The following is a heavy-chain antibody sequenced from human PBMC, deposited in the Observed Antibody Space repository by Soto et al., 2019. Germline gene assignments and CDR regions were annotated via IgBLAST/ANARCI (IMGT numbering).Heavy chain of an antibody. Sequence: QVQLVESGGGVVQPGRSLRLSCAASGFTFSSYGMHWVRQAPGKGLEWVAVIWYDGSNKYYADSVKGRFTISRDNSKNTLYLQMNSLRAEDTAVYYCARDLTVGVGSGMDVWGQGTTVTVSS. D-gene: IGHD1-26*01. CDR2: IWYDGSNK. CDR1: GFTFSSYG. J-gene: IGHJ6*02. V-gene: IGHV3-33*01. CDR3: ARDLTVGVGSGMDV.